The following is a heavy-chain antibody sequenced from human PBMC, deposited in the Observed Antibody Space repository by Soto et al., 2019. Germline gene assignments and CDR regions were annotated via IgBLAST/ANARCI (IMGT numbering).Heavy chain of an antibody. CDR1: GYTFTGYY. J-gene: IGHJ3*02. Sequence: ASVKVSCKASGYTFTGYYMHWVRQAPGQGLEWMGWINPNSGGTNYAQKFQGWVTMTRDTSIGTAYMELSRLRSDDTAVYYCARARQWLSHDAFDIWGQGTMVTVSS. D-gene: IGHD6-19*01. CDR2: INPNSGGT. CDR3: ARARQWLSHDAFDI. V-gene: IGHV1-2*04.